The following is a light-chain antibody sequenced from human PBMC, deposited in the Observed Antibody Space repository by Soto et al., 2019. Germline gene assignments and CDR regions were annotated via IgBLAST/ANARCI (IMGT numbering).Light chain of an antibody. CDR3: LFSYNGARV. CDR1: TGAVTNGHY. J-gene: IGLJ2*01. V-gene: IGLV7-46*01. CDR2: DTS. Sequence: QAVVTQEPSLTVSPGGTVTLTCGSSTGAVTNGHYPYWFQQKPGQAPRTLIYDTSNKHSWTPARFAGSLLGGKAALTLSGAQPEDEADYYCLFSYNGARVFGGGTKVTVL.